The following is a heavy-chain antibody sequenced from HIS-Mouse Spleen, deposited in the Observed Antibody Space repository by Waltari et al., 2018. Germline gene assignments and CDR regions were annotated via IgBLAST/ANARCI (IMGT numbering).Heavy chain of an antibody. CDR1: GYSISRGYY. J-gene: IGHJ4*02. CDR2: IYHSGST. Sequence: QVQLQESGPGLVKPSEPLSLTCTVPGYSISRGYYWGWIRQPPGKGLEWIGSIYHSGSTYYNPSLKSRVTISVDTSKNQFSLKLSSVTAADTAVYYCASIAAAAPDYWGQGTLVTVSS. V-gene: IGHV4-38-2*02. D-gene: IGHD6-13*01. CDR3: ASIAAAAPDY.